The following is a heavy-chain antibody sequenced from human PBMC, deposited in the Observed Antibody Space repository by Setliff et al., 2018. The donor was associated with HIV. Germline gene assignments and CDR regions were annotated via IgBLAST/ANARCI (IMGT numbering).Heavy chain of an antibody. CDR1: GGSFSDHY. D-gene: IGHD1-1*01. Sequence: PSETLSLTCAVYGGSFSDHYWTWIRQPPGKGLEWIGEINQSGISNFNPSLKSRVTMPIDTPKNQFSLKLSSVTAADTAVYYCARGENWKRVLYYWGQGTLVTVSS. CDR2: INQSGIS. CDR3: ARGENWKRVLYY. V-gene: IGHV4-34*01. J-gene: IGHJ4*02.